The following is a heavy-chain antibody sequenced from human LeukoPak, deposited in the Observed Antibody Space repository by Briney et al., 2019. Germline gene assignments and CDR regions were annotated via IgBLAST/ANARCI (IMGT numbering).Heavy chain of an antibody. D-gene: IGHD5-12*01. CDR2: IYYSGST. V-gene: IGHV4-39*01. Sequence: SETLSLTCTASGGSISSSSYYWGWIRQPPGKGLEWIGSIYYSGSTYYSPSLKSRVTISVDTSKNQFSLKLSSVTAADTAVYYCARSRQRGYSGYETQLDYWGQGTLVTVSS. CDR3: ARSRQRGYSGYETQLDY. CDR1: GGSISSSSYY. J-gene: IGHJ4*02.